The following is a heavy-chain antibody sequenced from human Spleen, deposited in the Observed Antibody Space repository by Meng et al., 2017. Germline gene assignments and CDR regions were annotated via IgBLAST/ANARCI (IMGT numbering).Heavy chain of an antibody. CDR3: ARGGDVVVTAINYYYYYGMDV. D-gene: IGHD2-21*02. CDR1: GFTFSNYA. CDR2: INSDGSST. V-gene: IGHV3-74*01. Sequence: GESLKISCAASGFTFSNYAMNWVRQAPGKGLVWVSRINSDGSSTSYADSVKGRFTISRDNAKNTLYLQMNSLRAEDTAVYYCARGGDVVVTAINYYYYYGMDVWGQGTTVTVSS. J-gene: IGHJ6*02.